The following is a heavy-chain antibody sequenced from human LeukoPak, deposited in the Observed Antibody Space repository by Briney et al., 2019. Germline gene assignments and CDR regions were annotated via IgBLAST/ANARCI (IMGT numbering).Heavy chain of an antibody. Sequence: KFQGRVTITRDTSASTAYMELSSLRSEDTAVYYCATLVRGVIITSTYNDAFDIWGQGTMVTVSS. J-gene: IGHJ3*02. V-gene: IGHV1-3*01. D-gene: IGHD3-10*01. CDR3: ATLVRGVIITSTYNDAFDI.